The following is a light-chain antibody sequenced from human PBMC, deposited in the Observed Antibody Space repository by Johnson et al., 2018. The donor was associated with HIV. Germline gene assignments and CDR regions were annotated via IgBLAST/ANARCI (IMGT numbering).Light chain of an antibody. J-gene: IGLJ1*01. Sequence: QSVLTQPPSVSAAPGQKVTISCSGSSSNIGNNYVYWYQQLPGTAPKLLIYENNKRPSGIPDRFSGSKSGTSATLGITGLQTGDEADYYCGTWDSSLSAGLFGTGTKVTVL. CDR3: GTWDSSLSAGL. CDR2: ENN. V-gene: IGLV1-51*02. CDR1: SSNIGNNY.